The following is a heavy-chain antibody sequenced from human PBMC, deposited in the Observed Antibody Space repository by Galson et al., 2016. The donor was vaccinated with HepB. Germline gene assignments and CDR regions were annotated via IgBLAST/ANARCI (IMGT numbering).Heavy chain of an antibody. V-gene: IGHV1-2*04. Sequence: SCKASGDTFTGYYIHWVRQAPGQGPEWMAWLSANSGATNYAQKFQGWVTMTRDTSISTAYMELTSLTSDATAIYYCATSTGYRSGWGAFDIWGQGTMVTVSS. CDR2: LSANSGAT. J-gene: IGHJ3*02. CDR3: ATSTGYRSGWGAFDI. CDR1: GDTFTGYY. D-gene: IGHD6-25*01.